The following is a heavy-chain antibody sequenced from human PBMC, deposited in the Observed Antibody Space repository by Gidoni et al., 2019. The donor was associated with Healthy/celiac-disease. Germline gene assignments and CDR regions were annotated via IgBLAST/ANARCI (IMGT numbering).Heavy chain of an antibody. D-gene: IGHD2-8*01. Sequence: EVQLLESGGGLVQPGGSLRLSCAASGFPFSSYAMSWVRQAPGKGMEWVSAISGSGGSTYYADSVKGRFTISRDNSKNTLYLQMNSLRAEDTAVYYCAKSSVYAIRKGSWFDAWGQGTLVTVSS. J-gene: IGHJ5*02. CDR3: AKSSVYAIRKGSWFDA. V-gene: IGHV3-23*01. CDR2: ISGSGGST. CDR1: GFPFSSYA.